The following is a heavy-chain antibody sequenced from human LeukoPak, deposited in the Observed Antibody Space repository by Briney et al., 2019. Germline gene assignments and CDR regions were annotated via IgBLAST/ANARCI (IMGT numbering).Heavy chain of an antibody. J-gene: IGHJ4*02. CDR2: IYGAGAGRT. CDR3: ARALGD. CDR1: GLSINNNS. Sequence: GGPLNLSVPPPGLSINNNSINWFAKAQGRGLEWVAVIYGAGAGRTYYIESVKGRFTISRDTSTNTFWLQMNSLRVDDTAVYYCARALGDWGQGTLVTVSS. V-gene: IGHV3-53*01.